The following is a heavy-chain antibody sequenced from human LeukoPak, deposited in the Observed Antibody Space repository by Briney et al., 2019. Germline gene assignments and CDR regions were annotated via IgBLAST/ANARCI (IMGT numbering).Heavy chain of an antibody. Sequence: SETLSLTCAVYGGSFSGYYWSWIRQPPGKGLEWIGAINHSGSTNYNPSLKTRVTISVDTSKNQSSRKLSSVTGADTAVYYCARGTFYVRAFDIWGQGTMVTVSS. CDR3: ARGTFYVRAFDI. J-gene: IGHJ3*02. D-gene: IGHD2/OR15-2a*01. CDR2: INHSGST. CDR1: GGSFSGYY. V-gene: IGHV4-34*01.